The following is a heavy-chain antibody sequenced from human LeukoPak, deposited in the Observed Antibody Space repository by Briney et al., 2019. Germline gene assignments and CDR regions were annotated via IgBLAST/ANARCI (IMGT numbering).Heavy chain of an antibody. V-gene: IGHV3-7*01. D-gene: IGHD4-17*01. CDR2: IKQDGSQK. CDR1: GFTLSSYW. J-gene: IGHJ4*02. Sequence: PGGSLRLSCAASGFTLSSYWMTWVRQAPGKGLEWVANIKQDGSQKYYVDSVKGRFTISRDNARKSVYLQMNSLRAEDTAVYYCARELNDGIDYWGQGTLVTVSS. CDR3: ARELNDGIDY.